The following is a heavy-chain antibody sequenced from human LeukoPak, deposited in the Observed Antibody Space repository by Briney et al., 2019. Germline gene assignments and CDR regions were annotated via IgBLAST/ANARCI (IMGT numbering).Heavy chain of an antibody. D-gene: IGHD3-9*01. CDR2: ISWNSDNI. V-gene: IGHV3-9*01. CDR3: AKDKTGFFDWLSNFDY. CDR1: GFTFDDYA. J-gene: IGHJ4*02. Sequence: GGSLRLSCAASGFTFDDYAMHWVRQAPGKGLEWVSGISWNSDNIGYADSVKGRFTISRDNAKNSLYLQMSSLRAEDTALYYCAKDKTGFFDWLSNFDYWGQGTLVTVSS.